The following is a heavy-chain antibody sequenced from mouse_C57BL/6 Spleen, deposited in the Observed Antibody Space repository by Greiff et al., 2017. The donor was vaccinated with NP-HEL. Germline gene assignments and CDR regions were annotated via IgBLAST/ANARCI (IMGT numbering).Heavy chain of an antibody. D-gene: IGHD2-3*01. J-gene: IGHJ4*01. CDR2: ISGGGGNT. CDR3: ARRGDGYYEGAMDY. CDR1: GFTFSSYT. V-gene: IGHV5-9*01. Sequence: EVMLVESGGGLVKPGGSLKLSCAASGFTFSSYTMSWVRQTPEKRLEWVATISGGGGNTYYPDSVKGRFTISRDNAKNTLYLQMSSLQSEDTALYYCARRGDGYYEGAMDYWGQGASVTVSS.